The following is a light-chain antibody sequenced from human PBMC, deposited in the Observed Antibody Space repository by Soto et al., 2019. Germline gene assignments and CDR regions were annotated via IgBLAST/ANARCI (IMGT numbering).Light chain of an antibody. CDR2: GAS. Sequence: EIVLTQSPGPLSLSPGERATLSCRASQSVSSSYLAWYQQKPGQAPWLLIYGASRRASGVPDRFSGSGSGTDFTLTISGLEPEDFAVYYCQQYDSSPFTFGQGTRLEIK. J-gene: IGKJ5*01. V-gene: IGKV3-20*01. CDR3: QQYDSSPFT. CDR1: QSVSSSY.